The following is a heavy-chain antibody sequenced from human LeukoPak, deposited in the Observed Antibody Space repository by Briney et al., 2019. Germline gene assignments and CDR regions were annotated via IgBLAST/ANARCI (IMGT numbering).Heavy chain of an antibody. D-gene: IGHD6-13*01. CDR3: ARRIAAVDYGMDV. CDR2: IYPGDSDT. J-gene: IGHJ6*02. V-gene: IGHV5-51*01. Sequence: NRGESLKISCKGSGYRFTSHWIGWVRQMPGKGLEWMGIIYPGDSDTRYSPSFQGQVTISADKSISTAYLQWSSLKASDTAMYYCARRIAAVDYGMDVWGQGTTVTVSS. CDR1: GYRFTSHW.